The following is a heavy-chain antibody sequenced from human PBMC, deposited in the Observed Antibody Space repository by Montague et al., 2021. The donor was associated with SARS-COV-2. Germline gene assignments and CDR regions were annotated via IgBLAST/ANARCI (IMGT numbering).Heavy chain of an antibody. V-gene: IGHV4-59*01. CDR2: MYYSGST. CDR1: GGSISSYY. D-gene: IGHD2-2*01. CDR3: AGEGRGYCSSTGCQSAFDI. J-gene: IGHJ3*02. Sequence: SETLSLTCTVSGGSISSYYWSWIRQPPGKGLEWIGYMYYSGSTNYNPSLKSRVTISVDTSKNQFSLKLSSMTAADTAVYYCAGEGRGYCSSTGCQSAFDIWGQGTMVTVSS.